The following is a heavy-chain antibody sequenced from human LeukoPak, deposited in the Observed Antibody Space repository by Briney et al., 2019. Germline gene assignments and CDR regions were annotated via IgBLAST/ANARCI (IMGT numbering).Heavy chain of an antibody. CDR2: INHSGST. CDR3: ARGLMGDYVWGSYRYPFDY. D-gene: IGHD3-16*02. Sequence: SETLSLTCAVYGGSFSDYYWSWIRQPPGKGLEWIGEINHSGSTNYNPSLKSRVTISVDTSKNQFSLKLSSVTAADTAVYYCARGLMGDYVWGSYRYPFDYWGQGTLVTVSS. V-gene: IGHV4-34*01. J-gene: IGHJ4*02. CDR1: GGSFSDYY.